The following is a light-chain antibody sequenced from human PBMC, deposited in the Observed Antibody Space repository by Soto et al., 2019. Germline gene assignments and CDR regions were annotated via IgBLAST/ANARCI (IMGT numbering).Light chain of an antibody. CDR1: SSDVGDYDY. CDR3: TSYTSSSTII. Sequence: QSALTQPASVSGSPGQSITISCTGTSSDVGDYDYVSWYQHHPGKAPKLMIYGVSNRPSGVSNRFSGSKSGNMASLTISGLQAEDEADYYCTSYTSSSTIIFGGGTKLTVL. J-gene: IGLJ2*01. V-gene: IGLV2-14*01. CDR2: GVS.